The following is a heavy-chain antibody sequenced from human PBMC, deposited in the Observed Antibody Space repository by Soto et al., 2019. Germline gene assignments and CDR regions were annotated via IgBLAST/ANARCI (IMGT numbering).Heavy chain of an antibody. Sequence: EVQLLESGGGLVQPGGSLRLSCAASGFTFSSYAMSWVRQAPGKGLEWVSAISGSGGRTYYADSVKGRFTISRDNSKNTRYRQMNSLRAEDTAIYYCAKENVYSISWFEFDYWGQGTLVTVSS. CDR1: GFTFSSYA. CDR3: AKENVYSISWFEFDY. V-gene: IGHV3-23*01. CDR2: ISGSGGRT. D-gene: IGHD6-13*01. J-gene: IGHJ4*02.